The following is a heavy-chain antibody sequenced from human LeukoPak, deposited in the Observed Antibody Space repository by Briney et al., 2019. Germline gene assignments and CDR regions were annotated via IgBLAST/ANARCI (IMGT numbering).Heavy chain of an antibody. CDR1: GFIFSSYG. J-gene: IGHJ4*02. V-gene: IGHV3-30*18. CDR2: ISYDGSNK. CDR3: AKAMYSGSFSALGFDY. D-gene: IGHD1-26*01. Sequence: GGSLRLSCAACGFIFSSYGMHWVRQAPGKGLEWVAVISYDGSNKYYADSVKGRFTISRDNSKNTLYLQMNSLRAEDTAVYYCAKAMYSGSFSALGFDYWGQGTLVTVSS.